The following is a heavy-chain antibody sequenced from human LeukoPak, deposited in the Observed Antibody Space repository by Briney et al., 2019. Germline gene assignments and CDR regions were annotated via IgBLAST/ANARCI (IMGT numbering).Heavy chain of an antibody. V-gene: IGHV3-7*01. CDR1: GFTFSSYW. D-gene: IGHD2-21*01. Sequence: PGGSLRLSCAASGFTFSSYWMGWVRQAPGKGLEWVANIKQDGSEKYYVDSVKGRFTISRDNAKNSLYLQMNSLRAEDTAVYYCARDRHLLRLLTSNAFDIWGQGTMVTVSS. CDR3: ARDRHLLRLLTSNAFDI. CDR2: IKQDGSEK. J-gene: IGHJ3*02.